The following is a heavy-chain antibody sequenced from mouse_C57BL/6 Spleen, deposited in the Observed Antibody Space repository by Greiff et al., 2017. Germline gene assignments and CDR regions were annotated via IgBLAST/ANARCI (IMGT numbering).Heavy chain of an antibody. CDR1: GYTFTSYW. V-gene: IGHV1-72*01. D-gene: IGHD3-2*02. CDR2: IDPNSGGT. J-gene: IGHJ3*01. Sequence: QVQLQQPGAELVKPGASVKLSCKASGYTFTSYWMHWVKQRPGGGLEWIGRIDPNSGGTKYNEKFKSKATLTVDKPSSTAYMQLSSLTSEDSAVYYCARSETAQATFAYWGQGTLVTVSA. CDR3: ARSETAQATFAY.